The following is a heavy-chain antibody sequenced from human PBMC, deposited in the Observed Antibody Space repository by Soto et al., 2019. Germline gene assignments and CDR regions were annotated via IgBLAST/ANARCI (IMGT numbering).Heavy chain of an antibody. V-gene: IGHV1-69*01. D-gene: IGHD3-3*01. CDR3: ARSITIFGVVSYYYYGMDV. CDR1: GGTFSSYA. Sequence: QVQLVQSGAEVKKPGSSVKVSCKASGGTFSSYAISWVRQAPGQGLEWMGGIIPIFGTANYAQKFQGRVTITADESTGTAYMELSSLRSEDTAVYYCARSITIFGVVSYYYYGMDVWGQGTTVTVSS. CDR2: IIPIFGTA. J-gene: IGHJ6*02.